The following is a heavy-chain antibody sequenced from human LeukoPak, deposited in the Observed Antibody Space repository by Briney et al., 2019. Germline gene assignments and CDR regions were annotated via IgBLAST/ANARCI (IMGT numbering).Heavy chain of an antibody. D-gene: IGHD3-22*01. CDR3: ARAPLMIVVVIATPLDY. CDR1: GFTFSSYA. V-gene: IGHV3-30*04. Sequence: GGSLRLSCEASGFTFSSYAMHWVRQAPGKGLEWVAVISYDGSNKYYADSVKGRFTISRDNSKNTLYLQMNSLRAEDTAVYYCARAPLMIVVVIATPLDYWGQGTLVTVSS. J-gene: IGHJ4*02. CDR2: ISYDGSNK.